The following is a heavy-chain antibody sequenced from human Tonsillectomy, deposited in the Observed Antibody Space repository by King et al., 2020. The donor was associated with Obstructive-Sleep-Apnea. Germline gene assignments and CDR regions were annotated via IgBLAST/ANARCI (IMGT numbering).Heavy chain of an antibody. CDR1: GFTFSDYA. CDR2: ISYHGSEK. V-gene: IGHV3-30*04. Sequence: VQLVESGGGVVQPGGSLRLSCAASGFTFSDYAVHWVRQAPGKGLEWVAVISYHGSEKYYADSVQGRFNISREPSMDTRYLQMNSLRPDDTAVYYCARDRSAIVGTNYFGSWGRGTLVTVSS. J-gene: IGHJ4*02. D-gene: IGHD1-26*01. CDR3: ARDRSAIVGTNYFGS.